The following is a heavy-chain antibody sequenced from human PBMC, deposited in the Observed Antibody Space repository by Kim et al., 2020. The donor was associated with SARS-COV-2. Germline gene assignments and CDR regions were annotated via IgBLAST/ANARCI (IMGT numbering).Heavy chain of an antibody. V-gene: IGHV3-13*01. Sequence: SVKGRFTISRENAKNSLYLQMNSLRAGDTAVYYCARGGFGITMVRGVITDWGQGTLVTVSS. D-gene: IGHD3-10*01. CDR3: ARGGFGITMVRGVITD. J-gene: IGHJ4*02.